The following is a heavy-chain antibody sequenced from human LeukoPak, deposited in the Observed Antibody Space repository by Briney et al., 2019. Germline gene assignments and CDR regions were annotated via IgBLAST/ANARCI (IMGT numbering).Heavy chain of an antibody. J-gene: IGHJ3*02. D-gene: IGHD3-22*01. CDR3: AKQWLRNAFDI. V-gene: IGHV4-30-4*08. CDR1: GGSISSCDYY. CDR2: IYYSGST. Sequence: SETLSLTCTVSGGSISSCDYYWSWIRQPPGKGLEWIGYIYYSGSTYYNPSLKSRVTISVDTSKNQFSLKLSSVTAADTAVYYCAKQWLRNAFDIWGQGTMVTVLS.